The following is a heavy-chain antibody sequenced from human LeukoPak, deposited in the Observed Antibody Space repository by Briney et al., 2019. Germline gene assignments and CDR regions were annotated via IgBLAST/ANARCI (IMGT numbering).Heavy chain of an antibody. J-gene: IGHJ6*02. CDR1: GFTFSSYG. CDR2: ISYDGSNK. D-gene: IGHD2-2*01. Sequence: PGRSLRLSCAASGFTFSSYGMHWVRQAPGKGLEWVAVISYDGSNKYYADSVKGRFTISRDNSKNTLYLQMNSLRAEDTAVYYCAKGEGYCSSTSCYPSAYGMDVWGQGTTVTVS. CDR3: AKGEGYCSSTSCYPSAYGMDV. V-gene: IGHV3-30*18.